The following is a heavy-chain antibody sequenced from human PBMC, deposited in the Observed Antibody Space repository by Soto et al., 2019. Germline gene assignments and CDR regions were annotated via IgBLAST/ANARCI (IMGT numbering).Heavy chain of an antibody. CDR1: GFTFSSYA. CDR2: ISGSGGST. V-gene: IGHV3-23*01. J-gene: IGHJ6*02. Sequence: GGSLRLSCAASGFTFSSYAMSWVRQSPGKGLEWVSAISGSGGSTYYADSVKGRFTISRDNSKNTLYLQMNSLRAEDTAVYYCAKGPTRSSWHPDYYGMDVWGQGTTVTVS. CDR3: AKGPTRSSWHPDYYGMDV. D-gene: IGHD6-13*01.